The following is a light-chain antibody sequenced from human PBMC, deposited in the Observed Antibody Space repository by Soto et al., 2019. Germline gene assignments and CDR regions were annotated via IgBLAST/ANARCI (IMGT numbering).Light chain of an antibody. Sequence: QSALTQPRSVAGSPGQSVTISCTGTSSDVGGYNYVSWYQQHPGKGPKLMIYEVSNRPSGVPDRFSGSKSGNTASLTISGLQAEDEADYYCSLYTSSSTIYVFGTGTKVTVL. CDR1: SSDVGGYNY. V-gene: IGLV2-18*01. J-gene: IGLJ1*01. CDR2: EVS. CDR3: SLYTSSSTIYV.